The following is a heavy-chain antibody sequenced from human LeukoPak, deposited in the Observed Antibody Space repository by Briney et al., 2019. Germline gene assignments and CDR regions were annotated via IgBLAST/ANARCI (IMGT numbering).Heavy chain of an antibody. CDR3: ARVAVGATADY. V-gene: IGHV4-34*01. CDR1: GGSFSGYY. Sequence: SETLSLTCAVYGGSFSGYYWSWIRQPPGKGLEWIGEINHSGSTNCNPSLKSRVTISVDTSKNQFSLKLSSVTAADTAVYYCARVAVGATADYWGQGTLVTVSS. D-gene: IGHD1-26*01. J-gene: IGHJ4*02. CDR2: INHSGST.